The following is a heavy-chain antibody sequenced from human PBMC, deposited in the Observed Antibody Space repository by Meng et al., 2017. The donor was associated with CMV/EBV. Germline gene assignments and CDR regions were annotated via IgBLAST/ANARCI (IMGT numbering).Heavy chain of an antibody. J-gene: IGHJ4*02. D-gene: IGHD3-10*01. V-gene: IGHV3-73*01. CDR3: TKRNYWDSGSSLGVVDS. Sequence: NGSQMRWVRPASRKGLEWVSRIRSRTNRYATEYATSVSGRFTIYGDDSKNAAYLQMNSLKTEDTAVYYCTKRNYWDSGSSLGVVDSWGPGTLVTVSS. CDR2: IRSRTNRYAT. CDR1: NGSQ.